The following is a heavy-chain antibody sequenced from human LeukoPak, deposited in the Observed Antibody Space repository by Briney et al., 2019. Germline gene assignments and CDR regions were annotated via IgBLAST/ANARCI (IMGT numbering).Heavy chain of an antibody. CDR3: ARDAHSSSWYPFDY. Sequence: GGSLRLSCVASGFTFSSYWMHWVRQDPRKGLVWVSRISGDGRNINYADSVRGRFTISRDNAKNTLYLQMNSLRAEDTAVYYCARDAHSSSWYPFDYWGQGTLVTVSS. CDR2: ISGDGRNI. CDR1: GFTFSSYW. J-gene: IGHJ4*02. V-gene: IGHV3-74*01. D-gene: IGHD6-13*01.